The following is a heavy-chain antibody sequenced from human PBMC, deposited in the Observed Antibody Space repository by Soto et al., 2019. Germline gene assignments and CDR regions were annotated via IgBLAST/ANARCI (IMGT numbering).Heavy chain of an antibody. CDR1: GYTFTSYG. J-gene: IGHJ4*02. D-gene: IGHD3-22*01. CDR2: INAYNGNT. CDR3: ARVQGGTSCYYLV. Sequence: QVQLVQSGAEVKKPGASVKVSCKASGYTFTSYGISWVRQAPGQGHEWMGWINAYNGNTNYAQKLQGRVTMTTGTSTRPDYMELRSLSSDDTSVYYWARVQGGTSCYYLVWGQGTLVTVSS. V-gene: IGHV1-18*01.